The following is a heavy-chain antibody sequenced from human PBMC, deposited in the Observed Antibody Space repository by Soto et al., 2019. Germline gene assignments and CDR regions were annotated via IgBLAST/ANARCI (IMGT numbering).Heavy chain of an antibody. Sequence: QVQLVQSGAEVKKPGSSLKVSCKASGGTFSSYAISWVRQAPGQGLEWMGGIIPIFSTADYAQKFQGRVTITADESTSTAYMELSSLRSEDTAVYYCARDGGVYDYSPFDYWGQGTLVTVSS. J-gene: IGHJ4*02. CDR1: GGTFSSYA. D-gene: IGHD4-4*01. CDR3: ARDGGVYDYSPFDY. V-gene: IGHV1-69*12. CDR2: IIPIFSTA.